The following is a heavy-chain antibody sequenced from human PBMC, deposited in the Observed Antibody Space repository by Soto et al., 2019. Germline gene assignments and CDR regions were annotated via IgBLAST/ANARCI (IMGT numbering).Heavy chain of an antibody. D-gene: IGHD3-10*01. J-gene: IGHJ4*02. CDR3: ARGRHVLLWFGDSATPHEDFDY. V-gene: IGHV1-18*01. Sequence: GASVKVSCKASGYTFTSYGISWVRQAPGQGLEWMGWISAYNGNTNYAQKLQGRVTMTTDTSTSTAYMELRSLRSDDTAVYYCARGRHVLLWFGDSATPHEDFDYWGQGTLVTVSS. CDR2: ISAYNGNT. CDR1: GYTFTSYG.